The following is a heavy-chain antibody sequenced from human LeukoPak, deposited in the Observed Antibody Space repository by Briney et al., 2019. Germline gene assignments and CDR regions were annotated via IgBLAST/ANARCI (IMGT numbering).Heavy chain of an antibody. CDR1: GYTFTGYY. D-gene: IGHD4-17*01. Sequence: ASVKVSCKASGYTFTGYYMHWVRQAPGQGLEWMGWINPNSGGTNYAQKFQGWVSMTGDTSTSTAYMDLSRLLPDDTAVYYCARALMTTMTPGGYWGQGTLVTVSS. J-gene: IGHJ4*02. CDR3: ARALMTTMTPGGY. CDR2: INPNSGGT. V-gene: IGHV1-2*04.